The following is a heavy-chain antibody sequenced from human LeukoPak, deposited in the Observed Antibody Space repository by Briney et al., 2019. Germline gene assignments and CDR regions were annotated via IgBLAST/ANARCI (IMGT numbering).Heavy chain of an antibody. D-gene: IGHD6-13*01. CDR3: AADTQQQLVQDYYYYYGMDV. J-gene: IGHJ6*02. V-gene: IGHV1-69*13. Sequence: SVKVSCKASGGTLSSYAISWVRQAPGQGLEWMGGIIPIFGTANYAQKFQGRVTITADESTSTAYMELSSLRSEDTAVYYCAADTQQQLVQDYYYYYGMDVWGQGTTVTVSS. CDR1: GGTLSSYA. CDR2: IIPIFGTA.